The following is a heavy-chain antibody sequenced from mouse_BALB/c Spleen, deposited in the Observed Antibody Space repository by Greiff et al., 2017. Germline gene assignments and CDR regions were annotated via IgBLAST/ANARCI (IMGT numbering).Heavy chain of an antibody. J-gene: IGHJ2*01. CDR3: NAGGNYRLFDY. CDR1: GSNIKDYY. V-gene: IGHV14-4*02. D-gene: IGHD2-1*01. Sequence: EVQLQQSGAELVRSGASVKLSCTASGSNIKDYYMHWVKQRPEQGLEWIGWIDPENGDTEYAPKFQGKATMTADTSSNTAYLQLSSLTSEDTAVYYCNAGGNYRLFDYWGQGTTRTVSS. CDR2: IDPENGDT.